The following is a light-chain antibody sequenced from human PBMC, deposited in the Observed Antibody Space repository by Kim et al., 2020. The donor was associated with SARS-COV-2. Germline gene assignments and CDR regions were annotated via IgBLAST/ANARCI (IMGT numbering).Light chain of an antibody. CDR2: GTS. CDR1: QSVNSSH. CDR3: QQYGRAPLT. J-gene: IGKJ4*01. V-gene: IGKV3-20*01. Sequence: SPGERATLSCRASQSVNSSHLAWYQQKPGEAPGLLMYGTSSRATDIPDGFRGSGSGTDFTLNISRLEPEDFAVYYCQQYGRAPLTFGGGTKVDIK.